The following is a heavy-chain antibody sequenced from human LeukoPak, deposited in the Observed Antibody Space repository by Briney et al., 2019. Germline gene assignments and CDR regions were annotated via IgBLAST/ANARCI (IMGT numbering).Heavy chain of an antibody. Sequence: PGGSLRLSCAASGAASGVIFSSAWMSWVRQAPGKGLELVANIKQDGSRKIYVGSVQGRFTVSRENAKNSLDLQMNSLRGEDTAVYYCARGDGGESTNGGYYFRYWGQGTLVTVSS. V-gene: IGHV3-7*01. D-gene: IGHD2-8*01. CDR3: ARGDGGESTNGGYYFRY. CDR1: GVIFSSAW. CDR2: IKQDGSRK. J-gene: IGHJ4*02.